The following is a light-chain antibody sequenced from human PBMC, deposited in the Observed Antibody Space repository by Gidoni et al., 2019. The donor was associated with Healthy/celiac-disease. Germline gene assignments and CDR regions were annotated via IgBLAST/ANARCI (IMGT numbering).Light chain of an antibody. Sequence: TALTPSPATLSLSPGERATLSCRASQSVSSYLAWYQQKPGQAPRLLIYDASNRATGIPARFSGSGSGTDFTLTISSLEPEDFAVYYCQQRSNWPPTFGGGTKVEIK. CDR2: DAS. CDR1: QSVSSY. CDR3: QQRSNWPPT. J-gene: IGKJ4*01. V-gene: IGKV3-11*01.